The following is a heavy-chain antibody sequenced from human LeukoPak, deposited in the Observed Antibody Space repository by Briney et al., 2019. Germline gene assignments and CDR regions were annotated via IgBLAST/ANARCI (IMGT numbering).Heavy chain of an antibody. V-gene: IGHV3-21*01. Sequence: GGSLRLSCAASGFTFSSYSMNWVRQAPGKGLEWVSCISTGSSYIYYADSVKGRFTISRDNAKNSLYLQMNSLRAEDTAVYYCARGSHYYYDSSGYQYPSDYWGQGTLVTVSS. CDR3: ARGSHYYYDSSGYQYPSDY. D-gene: IGHD3-22*01. CDR2: ISTGSSYI. CDR1: GFTFSSYS. J-gene: IGHJ4*02.